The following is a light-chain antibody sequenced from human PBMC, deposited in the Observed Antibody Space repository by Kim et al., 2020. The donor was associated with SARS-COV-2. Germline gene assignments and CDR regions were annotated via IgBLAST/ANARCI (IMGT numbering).Light chain of an antibody. CDR2: RNN. V-gene: IGLV1-47*01. CDR1: SSNIGKNS. CDR3: AAWDDNLSVWV. J-gene: IGLJ3*02. Sequence: ELTQPPSASGTPGQRVTISCSGSSSNIGKNSVYWYQQVPGTAPKLLMYRNNQRPSGVPDRFFGSKSGTSASLAISGLRSEDEADYYCAAWDDNLSVWVFGGGTQLTVL.